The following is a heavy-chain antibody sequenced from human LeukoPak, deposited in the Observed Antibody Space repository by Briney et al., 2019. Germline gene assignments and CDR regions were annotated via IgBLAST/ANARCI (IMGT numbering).Heavy chain of an antibody. CDR3: ARGGCSSTSCYTTRELLRYTPWFDP. CDR1: GYTFTGYY. Sequence: GASVKVSRKASGYTFTGYYMHWVRQAPGQGLEWMGWINPNSGGTNYAQKFQGRVTMTRDTSISTAYMELSRLRSDDTAVYYCARGGCSSTSCYTTRELLRYTPWFDPWGQGTLVTVSS. D-gene: IGHD2-2*02. V-gene: IGHV1-2*02. CDR2: INPNSGGT. J-gene: IGHJ5*02.